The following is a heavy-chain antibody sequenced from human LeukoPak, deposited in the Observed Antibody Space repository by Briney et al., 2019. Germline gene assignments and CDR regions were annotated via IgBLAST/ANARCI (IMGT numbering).Heavy chain of an antibody. Sequence: PGGSLRLSCAASGFTFSSYWMHWVRQAPGEGLVWVSRINSDGSSTSYADSVKGRFTISRDNAKNTLYLQMNSLRAEDTAVYYCARDGAVTYYYDSSGYYLDLWGQGTLVTVSS. D-gene: IGHD3-22*01. V-gene: IGHV3-74*01. CDR3: ARDGAVTYYYDSSGYYLDL. CDR1: GFTFSSYW. CDR2: INSDGSST. J-gene: IGHJ4*02.